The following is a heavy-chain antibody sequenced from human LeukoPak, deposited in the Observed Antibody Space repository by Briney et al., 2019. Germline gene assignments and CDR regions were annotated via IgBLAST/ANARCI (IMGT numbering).Heavy chain of an antibody. V-gene: IGHV1-8*01. D-gene: IGHD6-13*01. CDR1: GYTFTSYD. CDR3: ARASGYSSSWYYYYGMDV. CDR2: MNPNSGNT. Sequence: ASVKVSCKASGYTFTSYDINWVRQATGQGLEWMGWMNPNSGNTGYAQKFQGRVTMTRNTSISTAYMELSRLRSDDTAVYYCARASGYSSSWYYYYGMDVWGQGTTVTVSS. J-gene: IGHJ6*02.